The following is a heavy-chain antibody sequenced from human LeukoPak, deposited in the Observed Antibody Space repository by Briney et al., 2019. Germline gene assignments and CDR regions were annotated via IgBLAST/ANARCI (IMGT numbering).Heavy chain of an antibody. CDR1: GFIFNSYG. V-gene: IGHV3-33*01. CDR2: IWYDGSNK. J-gene: IGHJ4*02. D-gene: IGHD2/OR15-2a*01. Sequence: GGSLRLSCAASGFIFNSYGMHWVRQAPGKGREWVALIWYDGSNKYYTDSVKGRFTISRDNSKNTLYLEMNSLRAEDTAIYYCAREGPRGNSQFDYWGQGTLVPVSS. CDR3: AREGPRGNSQFDY.